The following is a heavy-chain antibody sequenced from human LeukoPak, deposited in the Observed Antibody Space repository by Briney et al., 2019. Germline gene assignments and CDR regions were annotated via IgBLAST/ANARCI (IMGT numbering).Heavy chain of an antibody. V-gene: IGHV4-59*08. J-gene: IGHJ6*02. D-gene: IGHD6-19*01. Sequence: SETLSLTCTVSGGSITNYYWSCIRQPPRKGLEWIAYIYYTVSTNYNPSPKSRLTVSLDMSKNPFYLKLTSVTDADTAVYYCAKHGWDSSGWPYYYYGMDVWGQGTTVPVSS. CDR1: GGSITNYY. CDR2: IYYTVST. CDR3: AKHGWDSSGWPYYYYGMDV.